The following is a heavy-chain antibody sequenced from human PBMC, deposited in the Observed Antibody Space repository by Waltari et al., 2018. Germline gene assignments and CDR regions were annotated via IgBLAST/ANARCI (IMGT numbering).Heavy chain of an antibody. J-gene: IGHJ3*02. CDR2: IYYSGST. CDR3: ARSPRRGDSNAFDI. CDR1: GGSISSYY. D-gene: IGHD3-16*01. V-gene: IGHV4-59*01. Sequence: QVQLQESGPGLVKPSETLSLTCTVSGGSISSYYWSWIRQPPGKGLEWIGYIYYSGSTNNNPSLKSRVTIAVDTSKNQFSLKLSSVTAADTAVYYCARSPRRGDSNAFDIWGQGTMVTVSS.